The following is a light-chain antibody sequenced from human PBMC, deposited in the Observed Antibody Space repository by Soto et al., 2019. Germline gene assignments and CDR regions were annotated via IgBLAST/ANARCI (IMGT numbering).Light chain of an antibody. Sequence: QSALTQPPSASGSPGQSVTLSCTGTSSDVGGYNYVSWYQQHPGQAPKLVIYEVNKRPSGVPDRFTGSKSGSTASLTVSGLQADDEADYYCSSYGGNNDVVFGGGTKLTVL. CDR1: SSDVGGYNY. V-gene: IGLV2-8*01. J-gene: IGLJ3*02. CDR2: EVN. CDR3: SSYGGNNDVV.